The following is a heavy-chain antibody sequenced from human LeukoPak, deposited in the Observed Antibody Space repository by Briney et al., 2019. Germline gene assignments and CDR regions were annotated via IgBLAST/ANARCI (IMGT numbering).Heavy chain of an antibody. V-gene: IGHV1-69*13. CDR3: ARGNGRIAIFGEWLLVAFDI. CDR2: IIPIFGTA. Sequence: SVKVSCKASGGTFSSYAISWVRQAPGQGLEWMGGIIPIFGTANYAQKFQGRVTITADESTSTAYMELSSLRSEDTAVYYCARGNGRIAIFGEWLLVAFDIWGQGTMVTVSS. CDR1: GGTFSSYA. D-gene: IGHD3-3*01. J-gene: IGHJ3*02.